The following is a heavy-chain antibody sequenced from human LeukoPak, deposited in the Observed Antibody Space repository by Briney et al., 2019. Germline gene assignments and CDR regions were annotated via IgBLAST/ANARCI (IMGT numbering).Heavy chain of an antibody. J-gene: IGHJ4*02. CDR3: AATPRDGFNDGRFDF. CDR2: ISNTGRTT. D-gene: IGHD5-24*01. Sequence: PGGSLRLSCATSGLTFTTYEINWVRQAPGKGLEWISYISNTGRTTYYADSVQGRFTMFRDNVRHPVYLQMNSLRADDTALYYCAATPRDGFNDGRFDFWGQGTLVTVSS. CDR1: GLTFTTYE. V-gene: IGHV3-48*03.